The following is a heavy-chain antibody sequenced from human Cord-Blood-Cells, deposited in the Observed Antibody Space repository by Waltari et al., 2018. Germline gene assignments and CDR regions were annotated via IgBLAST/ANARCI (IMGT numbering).Heavy chain of an antibody. CDR2: FDPEDGET. J-gene: IGHJ3*02. CDR1: GYTLTELS. Sequence: QVQLVQSGAEVKKPGASVKVSCKVSGYTLTELSMHWVRQAPGKGLEWMGGFDPEDGETIYAQKFQGRVTMTEETSTDTAYMELSSLRSEDTAVYYCATELEYSSSSGRAVDIWGQGIMVTVSS. V-gene: IGHV1-24*01. CDR3: ATELEYSSSSGRAVDI. D-gene: IGHD6-6*01.